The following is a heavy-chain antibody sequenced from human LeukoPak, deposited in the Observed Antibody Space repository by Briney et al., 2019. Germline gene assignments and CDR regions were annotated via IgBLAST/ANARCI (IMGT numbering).Heavy chain of an antibody. Sequence: ASVKVSCKASGYTFTSYGISWVRQAPGQGLEWMGWISAYNGNTNYAQKLQGRVTMTTDTSTSTAYMELRSLRSDDTAVYYCARFNRRSNGYDILTGFPFDPWGQGTLVTVSS. CDR1: GYTFTSYG. V-gene: IGHV1-18*04. D-gene: IGHD3-9*01. J-gene: IGHJ5*02. CDR2: ISAYNGNT. CDR3: ARFNRRSNGYDILTGFPFDP.